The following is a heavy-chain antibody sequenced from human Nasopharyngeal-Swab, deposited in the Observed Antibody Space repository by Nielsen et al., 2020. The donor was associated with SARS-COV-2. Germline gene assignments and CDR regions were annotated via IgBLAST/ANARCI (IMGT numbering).Heavy chain of an antibody. CDR3: ARSGEYPYYYYYMDV. J-gene: IGHJ6*03. Sequence: ETLSLTCTVSGGSISSYYWSWIRQPPGKGLEWIGYIYYSGSTNYNPSLKSRVTISVDTSKNQFSLKLSSVTAADTAVYYCARSGEYPYYYYYMDVWGKGTTVTVSS. CDR1: GGSISSYY. CDR2: IYYSGST. D-gene: IGHD3-10*01. V-gene: IGHV4-59*08.